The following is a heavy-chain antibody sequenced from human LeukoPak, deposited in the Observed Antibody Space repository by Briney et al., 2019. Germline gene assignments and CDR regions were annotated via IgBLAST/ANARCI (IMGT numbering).Heavy chain of an antibody. J-gene: IGHJ2*01. CDR1: GGSISSYY. D-gene: IGHD5-18*01. V-gene: IGHV4-59*01. CDR2: IYYSGST. Sequence: NPSETLSLTCTVSGGSISSYYWSWIRQPPGKGLEWIGYIYYSGSTNYNPSLKSRVTISVDTSKNQFSLKLSSVTAADTAVYYCAREVGYSYGPRYFDLWGRGTLVTVSS. CDR3: AREVGYSYGPRYFDL.